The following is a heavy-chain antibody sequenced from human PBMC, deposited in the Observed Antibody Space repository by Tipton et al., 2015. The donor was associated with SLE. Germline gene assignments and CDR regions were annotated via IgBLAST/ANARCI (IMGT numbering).Heavy chain of an antibody. V-gene: IGHV4-38-2*02. J-gene: IGHJ4*02. Sequence: LRLSCTVSSYSISSGYYWGWIRQPPGKGLEWIGSIYHSGSIYYSGNTYYNPSLESRVTISADTFKNQFSLKVTSVTAADTAVYFCARIHPNNYGDYGPFDYWGQGILVTVSS. CDR3: ARIHPNNYGDYGPFDY. D-gene: IGHD4-17*01. CDR2: IYYSGNT. CDR1: SYSISSGYY.